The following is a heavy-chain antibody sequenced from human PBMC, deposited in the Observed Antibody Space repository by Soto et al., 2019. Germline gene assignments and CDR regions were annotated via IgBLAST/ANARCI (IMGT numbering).Heavy chain of an antibody. V-gene: IGHV1-8*01. CDR1: GYTFTSYD. CDR3: ARVRFDIVVVPAAGYDCFDP. J-gene: IGHJ5*02. D-gene: IGHD2-2*01. Sequence: ASVKVSCKASGYTFTSYDINWVRQATGQGLEWMGWMNPNSGNTGYAQKFQGRVTMTRNTSISTAYMELSSLRSEDTAVYYCARVRFDIVVVPAAGYDCFDPWGQGTLVTVSS. CDR2: MNPNSGNT.